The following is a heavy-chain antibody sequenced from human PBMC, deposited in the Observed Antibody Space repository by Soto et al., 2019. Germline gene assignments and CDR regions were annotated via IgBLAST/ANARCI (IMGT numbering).Heavy chain of an antibody. J-gene: IGHJ4*02. CDR3: AREAGYSSSSLDY. D-gene: IGHD6-6*01. CDR2: ISYDGSNK. V-gene: IGHV3-30-3*01. Sequence: QVQLVESGGGVVQPGRSLRLSCAASGFTFSSYAMHWVRQAPGKGLEWVAVISYDGSNKYYADSVKGRFTIPRDNSKNTLYLQMNSLRAEDTAVYYCAREAGYSSSSLDYWGQGTLVTVSS. CDR1: GFTFSSYA.